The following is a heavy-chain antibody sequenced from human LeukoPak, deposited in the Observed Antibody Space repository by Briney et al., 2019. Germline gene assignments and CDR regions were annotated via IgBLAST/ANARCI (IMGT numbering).Heavy chain of an antibody. V-gene: IGHV3-74*01. J-gene: IGHJ4*02. CDR2: INSDGSTT. D-gene: IGHD2-21*02. CDR1: GFTFSNYW. Sequence: GGSLRLSCAASGFTFSNYWMHWVRQAPGKGLVWVSRINSDGSTTSYADSVRGRFTISRDNAKNTLYLQMNSLRAEDTAVYYCARVTYSIDYWGQGTLVTVSS. CDR3: ARVTYSIDY.